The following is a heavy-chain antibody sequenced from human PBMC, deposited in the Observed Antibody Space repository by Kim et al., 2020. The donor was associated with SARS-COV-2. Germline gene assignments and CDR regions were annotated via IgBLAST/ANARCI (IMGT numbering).Heavy chain of an antibody. J-gene: IGHJ4*02. Sequence: ADSVKGRFTISRDNAKNSLYLQMNSLRAEDTAVYYCARDLAAARPKGFAYWGQGTLVTVSS. CDR3: ARDLAAARPKGFAY. V-gene: IGHV3-11*01. D-gene: IGHD6-13*01.